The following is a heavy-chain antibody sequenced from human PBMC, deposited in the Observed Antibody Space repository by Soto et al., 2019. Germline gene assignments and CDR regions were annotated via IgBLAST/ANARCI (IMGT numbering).Heavy chain of an antibody. J-gene: IGHJ4*02. CDR2: MTSDGRTI. Sequence: GGSLRLSCAASGFTFGNYWMHWVRQAPGKGPEWVSRMTSDGRTIQYADSVKGRFTVSRDNAKNTTYLQMDSLRDEDTAVYYCARAEVDYWGPGTLVTVPQ. V-gene: IGHV3-74*01. CDR3: ARAEVDY. CDR1: GFTFGNYW.